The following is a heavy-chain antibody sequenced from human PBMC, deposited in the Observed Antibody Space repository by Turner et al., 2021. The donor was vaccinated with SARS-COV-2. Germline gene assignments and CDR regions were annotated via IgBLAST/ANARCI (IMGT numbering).Heavy chain of an antibody. J-gene: IGHJ3*02. CDR2: SSSSSSYI. V-gene: IGHV3-21*01. Sequence: EVQLVESGGGLVKPGGSLRLSCAASGFTFSSYSMNWVRQAPGKGLEWVSSSSSSSSYIYYADSVKGRFTISRDNAKNSLYLQMNSLRAEDTAVYYCARWDNYYDSSGYYPDAFDIWGQGTMVTVSS. CDR3: ARWDNYYDSSGYYPDAFDI. D-gene: IGHD3-22*01. CDR1: GFTFSSYS.